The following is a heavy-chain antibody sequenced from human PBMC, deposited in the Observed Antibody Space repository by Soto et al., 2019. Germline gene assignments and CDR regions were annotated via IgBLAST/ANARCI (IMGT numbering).Heavy chain of an antibody. CDR3: ARDFRGGYDFWSGYFPGGYYYGMDV. J-gene: IGHJ6*02. Sequence: EVQLVESGGGLVKPGGSLRLSCAASGFTFSSYSMNWVRQAPGKGLEWVSSISSSSSYIYYADSVKGRFTISRDNAKNSLYLQMNSLRAEDTAVYYCARDFRGGYDFWSGYFPGGYYYGMDVWGQGTTVTVSS. CDR2: ISSSSSYI. D-gene: IGHD3-3*01. V-gene: IGHV3-21*01. CDR1: GFTFSSYS.